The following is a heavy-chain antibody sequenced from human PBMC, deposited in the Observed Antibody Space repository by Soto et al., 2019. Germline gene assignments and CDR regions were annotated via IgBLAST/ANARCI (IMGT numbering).Heavy chain of an antibody. D-gene: IGHD2-15*01. CDR3: ARLFEVRLKNCSGGSCYSEFLDY. J-gene: IGHJ4*02. CDR2: ISAYNGNT. V-gene: IGHV1-18*01. CDR1: GYTFTSYG. Sequence: QVPLVQSGAEVKKPGASVKVSCKASGYTFTSYGISWVRQAPGQGLEWMGWISAYNGNTNYAQKLQGRVTMTTDTSTSTAYMELRSLRSDDTAVYYCARLFEVRLKNCSGGSCYSEFLDYWGQGTLVTVSS.